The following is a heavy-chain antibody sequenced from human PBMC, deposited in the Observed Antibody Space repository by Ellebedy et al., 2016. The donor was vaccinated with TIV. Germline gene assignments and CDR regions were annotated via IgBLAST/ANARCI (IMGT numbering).Heavy chain of an antibody. CDR2: ISGSADST. CDR1: GFIFSTYA. V-gene: IGHV3-23*01. D-gene: IGHD3-22*01. J-gene: IGHJ4*02. Sequence: GESLKISXTPSGFIFSTYAMTWVRQAPGKGLEWVSAISGSADSTSYADSVKGRFTISRDNSENTLYLQTNTLRAEDTAVYYCARESRVGYFYDYWGQGTLVTVSS. CDR3: ARESRVGYFYDY.